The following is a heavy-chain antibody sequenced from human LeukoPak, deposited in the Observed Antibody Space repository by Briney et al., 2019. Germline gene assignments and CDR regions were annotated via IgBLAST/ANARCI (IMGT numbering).Heavy chain of an antibody. CDR1: GFTFDDYA. CDR3: ARGSITMIVVVSSGNAFDI. Sequence: GRSLRLSCAASGFTFDDYAMHWVRQAPGKGLEWVSGISWNSGSIGYADSVKGRFTISRDNAKNSLYLQMNSLRAEDTALYYCARGSITMIVVVSSGNAFDIWGQGTMVTVSS. CDR2: ISWNSGSI. J-gene: IGHJ3*02. D-gene: IGHD3-22*01. V-gene: IGHV3-9*01.